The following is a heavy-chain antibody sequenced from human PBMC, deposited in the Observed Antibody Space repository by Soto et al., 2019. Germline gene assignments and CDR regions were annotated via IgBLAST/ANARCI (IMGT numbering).Heavy chain of an antibody. D-gene: IGHD2-2*02. V-gene: IGHV3-33*06. J-gene: IGHJ4*02. CDR2: IWYDGSGQ. CDR3: VKVPRFDTWYFEH. CDR1: GFTVSTQA. Sequence: QVQLVESGGGVVQPGTSLRLSCAASGFTVSTQAMHWVRQAPGEGLEWVAAIWYDGSGQWYADSVKGRFTISRDNSKNTLYLQMDSLRAEDTAVYYCVKVPRFDTWYFEHWGQGTLATVSS.